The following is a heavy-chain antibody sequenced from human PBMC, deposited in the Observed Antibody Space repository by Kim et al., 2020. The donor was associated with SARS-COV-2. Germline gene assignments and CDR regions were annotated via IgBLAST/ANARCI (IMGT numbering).Heavy chain of an antibody. V-gene: IGHV4-34*01. CDR2: INHSGST. CDR1: GGSFSGYY. J-gene: IGHJ6*03. Sequence: SETLSLTCAVYGGSFSGYYWSWIRQPPGKGLEWIGEINHSGSTNYNPPLKSRVTISVDTSKNPFSLKLSSVTAADTAVYYCARGTRQWLVRGPYYYYMDVWGKGTTVTVSS. CDR3: ARGTRQWLVRGPYYYYMDV. D-gene: IGHD6-19*01.